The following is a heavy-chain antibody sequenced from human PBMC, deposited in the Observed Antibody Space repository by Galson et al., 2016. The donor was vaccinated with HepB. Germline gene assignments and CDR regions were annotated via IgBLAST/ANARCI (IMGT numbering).Heavy chain of an antibody. CDR3: ATTQWLALNY. CDR2: ISSSSSTI. V-gene: IGHV3-48*01. D-gene: IGHD2-8*01. CDR1: GFTFSSYS. J-gene: IGHJ4*02. Sequence: SLRLSCAASGFTFSSYSLNWVRQAPGKGLECVSYISSSSSTIYYADSVKGRFTISRDNAKNSVYLQMNSLRAEDTALYYCATTQWLALNYWGQGTLVTVSS.